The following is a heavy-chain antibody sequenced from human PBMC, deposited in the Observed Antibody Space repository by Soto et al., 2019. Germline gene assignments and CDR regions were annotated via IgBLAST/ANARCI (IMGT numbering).Heavy chain of an antibody. CDR3: ALKYAANYRPFEH. D-gene: IGHD3-16*02. CDR1: GFSLRSSGVG. Sequence: SGPTLVKPTQTLTLTCSFSGFSLRSSGVGVGWIRQPPGKALEWLAFIYWDDDNRYNSSLKSRLTITKDTSKNLVVLTMTTMDPVDTGTYYCALKYAANYRPFEHWGQGVLVTVSS. CDR2: IYWDDDN. V-gene: IGHV2-5*02. J-gene: IGHJ4*02.